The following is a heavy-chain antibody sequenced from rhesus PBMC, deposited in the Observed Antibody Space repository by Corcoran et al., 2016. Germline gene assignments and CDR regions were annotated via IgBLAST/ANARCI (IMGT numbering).Heavy chain of an antibody. D-gene: IGHD1-14*01. CDR1: GYSLCRVYG. J-gene: IGHJ4*01. CDR2: IGRKSGRT. CDR3: ARSSGTGGFDY. V-gene: IGHV4-127*01. Sequence: QVQLQDSGPGLVNPSETLSPTCAVAGYSLCRVYGWCLIRRPAGTGLGVIGCIGRKSGRTNHNPSLKRRFTISKATSKNPFSLQLSSVTAADTAVYYCARSSGTGGFDYWGQGVLVTVSS.